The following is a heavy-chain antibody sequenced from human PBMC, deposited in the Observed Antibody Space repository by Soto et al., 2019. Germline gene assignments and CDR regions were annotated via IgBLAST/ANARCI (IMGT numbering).Heavy chain of an antibody. Sequence: QVQLVQCGAEVKNPGASMNLSCKASGYTFTNYYLHWVRQAPGQGVEWVGMINPSARSASYAQKLRGRLTMDRDTSTTTVYMELSRLTFEDTAVYFCARDNSAANGVLDHWGQGTLVTVSS. CDR1: GYTFTNYY. CDR2: INPSARSA. J-gene: IGHJ4*02. V-gene: IGHV1-46*04. CDR3: ARDNSAANGVLDH. D-gene: IGHD1-1*01.